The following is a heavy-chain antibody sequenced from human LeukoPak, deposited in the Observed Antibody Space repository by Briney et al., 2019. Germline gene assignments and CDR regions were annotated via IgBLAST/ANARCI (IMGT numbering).Heavy chain of an antibody. V-gene: IGHV3-30*18. J-gene: IGHJ3*02. D-gene: IGHD5-18*01. CDR2: ISYDGSNK. CDR3: AKDRGRGYSYGSAFDI. Sequence: GGSLRLSCAASGFTFSSYGMHWVRQAPGKGLEWVALISYDGSNKYYADAVKGRFTISRDNSKNTLYLQMSSLRAEDTAVYYCAKDRGRGYSYGSAFDIWGQGTMVTVSS. CDR1: GFTFSSYG.